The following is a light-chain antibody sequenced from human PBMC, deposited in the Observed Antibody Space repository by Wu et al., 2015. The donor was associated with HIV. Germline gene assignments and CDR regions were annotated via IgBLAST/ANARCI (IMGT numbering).Light chain of an antibody. CDR2: AAS. CDR3: QQSYSTPYN. CDR1: RSISNR. J-gene: IGKJ2*01. Sequence: DIQMTQSPSSLPASVGDRVTITCRASRSISNRLNWYQQKPGKAPKLLIYAASTLQSGVPSNFSGSGSGTEFTLTITSLQPEAFAVYYCQQSYSTPYNFGRGPRWRSN. V-gene: IGKV1-39*01.